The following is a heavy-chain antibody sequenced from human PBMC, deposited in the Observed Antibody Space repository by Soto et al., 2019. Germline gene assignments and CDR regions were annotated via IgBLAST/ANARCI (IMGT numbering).Heavy chain of an antibody. D-gene: IGHD4-17*01. V-gene: IGHV4-31*03. Sequence: SETLSLTCTVSGGSISSGGYYWSWIRQHPGKGLEWIGYIYYSGSTYYNPSLKSRVTISVDTSKNQFSLKLSSVTAADTAVYYCARVVGYGDHHNFDYWGQGTLVTVSS. CDR2: IYYSGST. J-gene: IGHJ4*02. CDR1: GGSISSGGYY. CDR3: ARVVGYGDHHNFDY.